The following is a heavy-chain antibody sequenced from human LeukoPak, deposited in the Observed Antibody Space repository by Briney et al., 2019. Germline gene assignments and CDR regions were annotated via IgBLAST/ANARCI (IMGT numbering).Heavy chain of an antibody. CDR1: GGSISSSNW. Sequence: SGTLSLTCAVSGGSISSSNWCSWVRQPPGKGLEWIGEIYHSGSTNYNPSLKSRVTISVDKSKNQFSLMLSSVTAADTAVYYCASRTLEAGPFDYWGQGTLVTVSS. D-gene: IGHD6-19*01. CDR2: IYHSGST. V-gene: IGHV4-4*02. J-gene: IGHJ4*02. CDR3: ASRTLEAGPFDY.